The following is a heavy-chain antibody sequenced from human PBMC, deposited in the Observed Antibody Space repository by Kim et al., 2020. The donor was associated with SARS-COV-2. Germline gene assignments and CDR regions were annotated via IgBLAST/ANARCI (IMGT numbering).Heavy chain of an antibody. CDR1: GYSFTSYW. Sequence: GESLKISCKGSGYSFTSYWISWVRQMPGKGLEWMGRIDPSDSYTNYSPSFQGHVTISADKSISTAYLQWSSLKASDTAMYYCARVSYPDYDFWSGYYSGEFYGMDVWGQGTTVTVSS. CDR3: ARVSYPDYDFWSGYYSGEFYGMDV. D-gene: IGHD3-3*01. J-gene: IGHJ6*02. CDR2: IDPSDSYT. V-gene: IGHV5-10-1*01.